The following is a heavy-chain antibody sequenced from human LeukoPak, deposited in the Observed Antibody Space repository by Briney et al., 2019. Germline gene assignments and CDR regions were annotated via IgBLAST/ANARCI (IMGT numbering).Heavy chain of an antibody. J-gene: IGHJ4*02. Sequence: PSETRSLTSTVSSGSISIGGYYWSWIRQHPLKGLEWIGYIYYSGSTYYNPSLKSQVTISVDTSKTQFSLRLSSVTAADTAVYYCATQWFGEGDYFDYWGQGTLVTVSS. V-gene: IGHV4-31*01. CDR2: IYYSGST. CDR3: ATQWFGEGDYFDY. D-gene: IGHD3-10*01. CDR1: SGSISIGGYY.